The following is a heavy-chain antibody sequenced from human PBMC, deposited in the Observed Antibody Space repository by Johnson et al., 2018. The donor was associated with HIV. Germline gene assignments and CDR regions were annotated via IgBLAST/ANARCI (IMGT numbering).Heavy chain of an antibody. J-gene: IGHJ3*02. CDR3: ARVSRLGDIAVLSDAFDT. V-gene: IGHV3-20*04. D-gene: IGHD6-19*01. CDR2: INWNGGNT. CDR1: GFTFNDYG. Sequence: VQLVESGGGVVRPGGSLRLSCAASGFTFNDYGMNWVRQAPGKGLEWVSGINWNGGNTGYADSVKGRFTISRDNAKKSLYLQMNRLRVEDTALYYCARVSRLGDIAVLSDAFDTWGQGKMVTVSS.